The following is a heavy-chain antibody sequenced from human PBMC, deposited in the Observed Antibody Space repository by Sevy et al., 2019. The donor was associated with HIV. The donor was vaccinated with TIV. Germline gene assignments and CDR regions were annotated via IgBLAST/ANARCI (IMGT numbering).Heavy chain of an antibody. V-gene: IGHV3-53*01. CDR1: GFIVSSYY. J-gene: IGHJ4*02. D-gene: IGHD4-4*01. Sequence: GGSLRLSCAASGFIVSSYYMGWVRQAPGKGLEWVSLINTRGTTFYADSVKGRFTISRDNSKNTLYLQMNGLRAEDTAMYYCAIEATRLTVWGQGTLVTVSS. CDR2: INTRGTT. CDR3: AIEATRLTV.